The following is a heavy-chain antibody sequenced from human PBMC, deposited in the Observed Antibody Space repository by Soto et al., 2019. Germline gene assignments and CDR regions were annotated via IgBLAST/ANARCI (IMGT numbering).Heavy chain of an antibody. V-gene: IGHV4-39*07. D-gene: IGHD2-2*01. CDR3: ARVKGCSSTSCPNLAPRYYFDY. Sequence: SETLSLTCTVSGGSISSSSYYWGWIRQPPGKGLEWIGRINHSGSTYYNPSLKSRVTISVDTSKNQFSLKLSSVTAADTAVYYCARVKGCSSTSCPNLAPRYYFDYWGQGTLVTVSS. J-gene: IGHJ4*02. CDR1: GGSISSSSYY. CDR2: INHSGST.